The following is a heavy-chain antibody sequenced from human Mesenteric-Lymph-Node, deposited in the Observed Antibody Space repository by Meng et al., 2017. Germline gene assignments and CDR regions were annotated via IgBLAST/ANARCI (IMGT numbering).Heavy chain of an antibody. Sequence: QVQLQESGPGLVKPSQTLSLTCTVSGGSISRGDYYWSWIRQPPGKGLEWIGQIDLGGSPYYNPSLESRVIMSLDKSKNQFSLRLTSVAAADTAVYYCARHGGWHFDYWGQGALVTVSS. CDR3: ARHGGWHFDY. V-gene: IGHV4-30-4*01. J-gene: IGHJ4*02. CDR2: IDLGGSP. CDR1: GGSISRGDYY. D-gene: IGHD6-19*01.